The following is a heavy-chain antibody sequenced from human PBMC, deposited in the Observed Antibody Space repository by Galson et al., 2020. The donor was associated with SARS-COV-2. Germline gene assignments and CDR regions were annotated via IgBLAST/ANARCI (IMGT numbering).Heavy chain of an antibody. CDR1: GQIRKIDV. V-gene: IGHV1-69*13. D-gene: IGHD6-25*01. CDR3: ARESSGGHFGYLDH. Sequence: SVKVSCKGSGQIRKIDVINWVRQAPGQGLEWMGWIIPEFGSTTYTRQFQGRVTITADATGMVYMEMNSLTYDDTAVYFYARESSGGHFGYLDHGGEGSRVFVSS. J-gene: IGHJ1*01. CDR2: IIPEFGST.